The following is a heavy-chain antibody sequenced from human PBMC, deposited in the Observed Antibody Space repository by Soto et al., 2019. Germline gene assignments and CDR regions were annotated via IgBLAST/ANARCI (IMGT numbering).Heavy chain of an antibody. CDR2: INPNSGGT. CDR3: ARSRFKDCSGGSCHLLGY. CDR1: GYTFTGYY. J-gene: IGHJ4*02. D-gene: IGHD2-15*01. Sequence: ATVKVSCKASGYTFTGYYMHWVRQAPGQGLEWMGWINPNSGGTNYAQKFQGRVTMTRDTSISTAYMELSRLRSDDTAVYYCARSRFKDCSGGSCHLLGYWGQGPLVTVFS. V-gene: IGHV1-2*02.